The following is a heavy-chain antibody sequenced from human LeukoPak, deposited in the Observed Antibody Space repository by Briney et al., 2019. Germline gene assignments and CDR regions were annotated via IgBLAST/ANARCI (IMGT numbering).Heavy chain of an antibody. V-gene: IGHV3-21*01. Sequence: GGSLRLSCAGSGFTFTTSAMNWVRQVPGKGLEWVSSIDYDGSHIYYAASVKGRFSISRDNARDSVYLQMDSLRAEDTAVYYCARDPERYLRMGRYDYWGQGTLVIVSS. CDR1: GFTFTTSA. CDR3: ARDPERYLRMGRYDY. D-gene: IGHD3-16*01. J-gene: IGHJ4*02. CDR2: IDYDGSHI.